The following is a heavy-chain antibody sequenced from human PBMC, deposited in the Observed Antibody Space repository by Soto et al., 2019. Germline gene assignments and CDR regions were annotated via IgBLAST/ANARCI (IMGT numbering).Heavy chain of an antibody. V-gene: IGHV4-39*01. CDR2: IYYSGST. J-gene: IGHJ6*02. Sequence: PLETLSLTCTVSGGSISSSIYYWGWIRQPPGKGLEWIGSIYYSGSTYYNPSLKSRVTISVDTSKNQFSLKLSSVTAADTAVYYCACIFSGGYGYGFYYYGMDVWGQGTTVTVSS. CDR1: GGSISSSIYY. D-gene: IGHD5-18*01. CDR3: ACIFSGGYGYGFYYYGMDV.